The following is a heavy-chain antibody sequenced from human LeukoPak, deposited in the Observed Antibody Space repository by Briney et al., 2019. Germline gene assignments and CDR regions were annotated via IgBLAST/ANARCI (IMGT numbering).Heavy chain of an antibody. CDR1: GYTFISYY. CDR3: ARVGSSSTPYYGMDV. CDR2: INPSGGST. J-gene: IGHJ6*02. D-gene: IGHD6-13*01. V-gene: IGHV1-46*01. Sequence: ASVKVSCKASGYTFISYYMHWVRQAPGQGLEWMGIINPSGGSTSYAQKFQGRVTMTRDTSTSTVYMELSSLRSEDTAVYYCARVGSSSTPYYGMDVWGQGTTVTVSS.